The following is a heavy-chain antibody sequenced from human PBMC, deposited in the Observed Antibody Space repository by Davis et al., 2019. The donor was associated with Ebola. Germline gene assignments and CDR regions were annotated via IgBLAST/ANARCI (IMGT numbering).Heavy chain of an antibody. Sequence: PGGSLRLSCAASGFTFSSQAMTWVRQAPGKGLEWVSTISSDADNTHYADSVKGRFTISRDNSKNTLYLQMNSLRAEDTAVYYCARENNFGELSDRSFAPWGQGTLVTVSS. CDR3: ARENNFGELSDRSFAP. D-gene: IGHD3-10*01. CDR1: GFTFSSQA. CDR2: ISSDADNT. V-gene: IGHV3-23*01. J-gene: IGHJ5*02.